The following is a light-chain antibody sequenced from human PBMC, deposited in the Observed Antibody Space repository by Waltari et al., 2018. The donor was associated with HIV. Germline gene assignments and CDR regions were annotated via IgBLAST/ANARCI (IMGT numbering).Light chain of an antibody. Sequence: SYVLTQSPSVSLAPGRTARITCGGHNIGSQRVHWYQQKPGQAPVLVIYDDDDRPSGIPERLSGTTSENRAILTISGVEVGDEADYYCQVWDSNSDQVVFGGGTRLTVL. V-gene: IGLV3-21*01. J-gene: IGLJ2*01. CDR2: DDD. CDR3: QVWDSNSDQVV. CDR1: NIGSQR.